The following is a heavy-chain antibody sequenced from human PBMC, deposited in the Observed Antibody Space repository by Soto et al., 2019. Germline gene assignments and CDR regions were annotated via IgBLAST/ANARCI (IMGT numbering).Heavy chain of an antibody. V-gene: IGHV2-5*01. D-gene: IGHD6-19*01. CDR3: AHMSGGINWFDP. CDR1: GFSLSNIGVA. Sequence: QITLRESGPTLVKPTQTLTLTCTFSGFSLSNIGVAVGWIRQPPGKALEWLTIIYWNDDERYNPSLKNRLTITKDTSRNQVVLTMTHMDPVDTATYFCAHMSGGINWFDPWGQGTLVTVSP. J-gene: IGHJ5*02. CDR2: IYWNDDE.